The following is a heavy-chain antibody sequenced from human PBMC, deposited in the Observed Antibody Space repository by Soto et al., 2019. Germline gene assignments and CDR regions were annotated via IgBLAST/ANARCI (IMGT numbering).Heavy chain of an antibody. J-gene: IGHJ4*02. V-gene: IGHV4-59*01. CDR2: IYYSGST. Sequence: PSETLSLTCTVSGGSITGYYWSWIRQPPGKGLEWIGYIYYSGSTNYNPSPKSRVTISVDTSKNQFSLKLSSVTAADTAVYYCAREMERYFDWLFWGQGTLVTVSS. CDR3: AREMERYFDWLF. D-gene: IGHD3-9*01. CDR1: GGSITGYY.